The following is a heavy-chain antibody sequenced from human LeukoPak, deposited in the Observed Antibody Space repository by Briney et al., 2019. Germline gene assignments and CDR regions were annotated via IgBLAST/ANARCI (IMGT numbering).Heavy chain of an antibody. D-gene: IGHD3-10*01. CDR3: TTYGSGRKFDY. V-gene: IGHV3-15*04. CDR2: IESKTDGGTT. J-gene: IGHJ4*02. CDR1: GFSFGDAW. Sequence: GGSLRLSCAASGFSFGDAWMSWVRQIPGKGLEWVGRIESKTDGGTTDYAAPVKGGFTISRDDSTNTLYLQMNSLKSEDTAVYYCTTYGSGRKFDYWGQGILVTVSS.